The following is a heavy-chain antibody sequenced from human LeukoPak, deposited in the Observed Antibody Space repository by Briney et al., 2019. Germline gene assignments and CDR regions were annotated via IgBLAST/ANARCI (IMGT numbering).Heavy chain of an antibody. CDR1: GFTFSTDW. D-gene: IGHD1-26*01. V-gene: IGHV3-74*01. Sequence: GGSLRLSCAASGFTFSTDWMPWVRQAPGKGPVWVSRINGDVTSTDYADSVRGRFTISRDNAKNTLYLQTNSLRAEDTAVYFCVRGRWEVLLDSWGQGTLVTVSS. CDR2: INGDVTST. J-gene: IGHJ4*02. CDR3: VRGRWEVLLDS.